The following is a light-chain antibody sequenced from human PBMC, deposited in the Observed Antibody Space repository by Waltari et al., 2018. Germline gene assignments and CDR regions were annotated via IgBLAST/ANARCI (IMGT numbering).Light chain of an antibody. Sequence: EILMTQSPATLSVSPGGRATLSCRASQSAGGTLAWFQQRPGQAPRLLMYDASTRATGIAARFSGTGSGTEFTLTISSLQSEDFAVYYCQQYYKWPRTFGQGTKVEI. J-gene: IGKJ1*01. CDR3: QQYYKWPRT. V-gene: IGKV3-15*01. CDR1: QSAGGT. CDR2: DAS.